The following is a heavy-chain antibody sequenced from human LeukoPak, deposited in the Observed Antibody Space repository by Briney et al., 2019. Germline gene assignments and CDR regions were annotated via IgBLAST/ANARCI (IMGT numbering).Heavy chain of an antibody. V-gene: IGHV4-38-2*01. J-gene: IGHJ4*02. Sequence: SETLSLTCAVSGYSISSGYYWGWIRQPPGKGLEWIGSIYHSGSTYYNPSLKSRVTISVDTSKNQFSLKLSSVTAADTAVYYCARYCSSTSCYYDYWAREPWSPSPQ. D-gene: IGHD2-2*01. CDR2: IYHSGST. CDR1: GYSISSGYY. CDR3: ARYCSSTSCYYDY.